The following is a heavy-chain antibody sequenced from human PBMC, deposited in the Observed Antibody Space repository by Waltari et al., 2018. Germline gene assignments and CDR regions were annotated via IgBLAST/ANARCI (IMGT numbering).Heavy chain of an antibody. Sequence: QVQLVQSGAEVKKPGASVKVSCKASGYTFTSYAMHWVRQAPGQRLEWMGWINAGNGNTKYSQEFQGRVTITTDESTSTAYMELSSLRSEDTAVYYCARGEGCSSTSCYDNWFDPWGQGTLVTVSS. CDR3: ARGEGCSSTSCYDNWFDP. J-gene: IGHJ5*02. D-gene: IGHD2-2*01. V-gene: IGHV1-3*03. CDR2: INAGNGNT. CDR1: GYTFTSYA.